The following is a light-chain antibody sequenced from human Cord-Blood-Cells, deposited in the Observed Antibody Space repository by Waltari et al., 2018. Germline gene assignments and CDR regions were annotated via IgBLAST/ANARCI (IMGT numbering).Light chain of an antibody. CDR1: QGISSY. J-gene: IGKJ2*01. V-gene: IGKV1-8*01. CDR2: AAS. CDR3: QQYYSYPYT. Sequence: AIRMTQSPSSFSASTGDRVTIPCRASQGISSYLVWYQQKPGKAPKLLIYAASTLQSGVPSRFSGSVSGTDFTLTISCLQSEDFATYYWQQYYSYPYTFGQGTKLEIK.